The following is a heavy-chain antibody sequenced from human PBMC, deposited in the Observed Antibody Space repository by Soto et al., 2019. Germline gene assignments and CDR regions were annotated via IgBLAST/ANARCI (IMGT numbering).Heavy chain of an antibody. D-gene: IGHD2-21*01. CDR2: INSDGSTR. CDR1: GFTFSSYW. V-gene: IGHV3-74*01. J-gene: IGHJ4*02. Sequence: EVQLVESGGGLVQPGGSLRLSCGASGFTFSSYWMHWVRQAPGEGLVWVSRINSDGSTRSHADSVKGRFTISRDNAKNTLFLQMNSLRAEDAAVYYCARVAYGAYHFDSWGQGTLVT. CDR3: ARVAYGAYHFDS.